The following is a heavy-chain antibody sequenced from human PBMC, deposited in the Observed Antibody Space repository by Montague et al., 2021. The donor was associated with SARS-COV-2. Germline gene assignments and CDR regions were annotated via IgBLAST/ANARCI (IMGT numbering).Heavy chain of an antibody. CDR2: IYDSGST. J-gene: IGHJ3*02. D-gene: IGHD5-12*01. CDR3: ARRGRKLLPVATTIGGFDI. Sequence: SETLSLTCTVSGGSISSSNYYWDWIHQPPGKGLEWIGSIYDSGSTYYNPSLKSRVTISVDTSKNHFSLKLSSVTAADTAVYYCARRGRKLLPVATTIGGFDIWGQGTMVTASS. CDR1: GGSISSSNYY. V-gene: IGHV4-39*02.